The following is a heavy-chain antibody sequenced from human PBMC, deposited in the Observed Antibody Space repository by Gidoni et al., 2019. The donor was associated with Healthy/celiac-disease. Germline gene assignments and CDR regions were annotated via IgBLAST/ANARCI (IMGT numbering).Heavy chain of an antibody. CDR2: INPNSGGT. Sequence: QVQLVQSGAEVKKPGASVKVSCKASGYTFTGYYMHWVRQAPGQGLEWMGRINPNSGGTNYAQKFQGRVTMTRDTSISTAYMELSRLRSDDTAVYYCARVINFWSGYSGADPWGQGTLVTVSS. D-gene: IGHD3-3*01. V-gene: IGHV1-2*06. CDR3: ARVINFWSGYSGADP. J-gene: IGHJ5*02. CDR1: GYTFTGYY.